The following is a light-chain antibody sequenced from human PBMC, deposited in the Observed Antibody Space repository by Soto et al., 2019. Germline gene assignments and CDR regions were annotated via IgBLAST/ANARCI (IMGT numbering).Light chain of an antibody. CDR2: EVV. J-gene: IGLJ2*01. CDR1: KNDIGVYDF. Sequence: QSALTQPPSASGSPGQSVTISCTGTKNDIGVYDFVSWYQHHPGKAPRLIIYEVVQRPSGVPDRFSGSKSGNTASLTISGLQAEDEADYYCSSYTSISTLLFGGGTKLTVL. CDR3: SSYTSISTLL. V-gene: IGLV2-18*02.